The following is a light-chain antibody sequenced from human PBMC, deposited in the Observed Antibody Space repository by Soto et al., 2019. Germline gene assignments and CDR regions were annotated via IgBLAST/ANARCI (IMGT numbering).Light chain of an antibody. CDR1: QSVSNTY. Sequence: EIVLTQSPGTLSLSPGERATLSCRASQSVSNTYLAWYQQKPGQAPRLLIYDASSRATGIPDRFSGSGSGTDFTLTISRLEPEDFATYYCQQCNNYYTFGQGTKLEIK. CDR2: DAS. J-gene: IGKJ2*01. V-gene: IGKV3D-20*02. CDR3: QQCNNYYT.